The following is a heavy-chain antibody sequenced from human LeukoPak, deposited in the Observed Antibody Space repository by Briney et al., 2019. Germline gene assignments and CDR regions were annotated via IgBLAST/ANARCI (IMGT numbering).Heavy chain of an antibody. CDR3: ARDRQQLVRGDYFDY. CDR1: GGSISSYY. V-gene: IGHV4-59*12. Sequence: SETLSLTCTVSGGSISSYYWSWIRQPPGKGLEWIGNIYSSGSTYYNPSLKSRVTMSVDTSKNQFSLKLSSVTAADTAVYYCARDRQQLVRGDYFDYWGQGTLVTVSS. CDR2: IYSSGST. D-gene: IGHD6-13*01. J-gene: IGHJ4*02.